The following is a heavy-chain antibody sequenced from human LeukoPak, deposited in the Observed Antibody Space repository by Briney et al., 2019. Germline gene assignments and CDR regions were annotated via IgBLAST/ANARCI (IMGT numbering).Heavy chain of an antibody. V-gene: IGHV4-34*01. Sequence: PSETLSLTCAVSGGSFSGYYWSWIRQPPGKGLEWIGEINHSGSTNYNPSLESRVTISVDTSKNQFSLKLSSVTAADTAVYYCARGVAADYWGQGTLVTVSS. D-gene: IGHD6-13*01. J-gene: IGHJ4*02. CDR1: GGSFSGYY. CDR2: INHSGST. CDR3: ARGVAADY.